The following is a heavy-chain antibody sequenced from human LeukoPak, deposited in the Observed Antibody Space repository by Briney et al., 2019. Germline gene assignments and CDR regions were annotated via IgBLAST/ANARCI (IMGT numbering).Heavy chain of an antibody. CDR1: GGSISSSSYY. V-gene: IGHV4-39*01. CDR2: IYYSGDI. CDR3: ARPPADDSSGYCFEF. J-gene: IGHJ4*02. D-gene: IGHD3-22*01. Sequence: SETLSLTCTVSGGSISSSSYYWGWIRQPPGKGLEWIGTIYYSGDIYYNPSLKSRVSISVDTSKNQFSLKLSSVTAADTAVYYCARPPADDSSGYCFEFWGQGTLVTVSS.